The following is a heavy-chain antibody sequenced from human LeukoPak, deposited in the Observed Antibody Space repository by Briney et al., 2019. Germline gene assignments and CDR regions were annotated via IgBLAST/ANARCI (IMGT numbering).Heavy chain of an antibody. CDR1: GGSISSGGYS. V-gene: IGHV4-30-2*01. CDR2: IYHSGST. Sequence: PSQTLSLTCAVSGGSISSGGYSWSWIRQPPGKGLEWIGYIYHSGSTYYNPSLKSRVTISVDTSKNQFSLKLSSVTAADTAVYYCARVLFGGTGIADYWGQGTLVTVSS. D-gene: IGHD2-15*01. CDR3: ARVLFGGTGIADY. J-gene: IGHJ4*02.